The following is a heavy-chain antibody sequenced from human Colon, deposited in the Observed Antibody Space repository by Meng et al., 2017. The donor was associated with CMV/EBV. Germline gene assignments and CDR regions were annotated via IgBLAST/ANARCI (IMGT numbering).Heavy chain of an antibody. CDR1: GFTFDDYA. V-gene: IGHV3-9*01. CDR3: AKGSSSTSPDGR. J-gene: IGHJ4*02. CDR2: ISWNSHRI. D-gene: IGHD2-2*01. Sequence: SLKISCAASGFTFDDYAMHWLRQAPGKGLEWVSSISWNSHRIGYADSVKGRFTISRDNAKNSLYLQMNSLRVEDTALYYCAKGSSSTSPDGRWGQGTLVTVSS.